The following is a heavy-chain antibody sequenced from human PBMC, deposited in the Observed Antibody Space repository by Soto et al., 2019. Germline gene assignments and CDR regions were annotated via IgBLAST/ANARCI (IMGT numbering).Heavy chain of an antibody. D-gene: IGHD6-13*01. CDR2: LSDSGGSI. J-gene: IGHJ4*02. CDR1: GFTFSRHA. CDR3: AKVSSSWYAGFFDL. V-gene: IGHV3-23*01. Sequence: ELQLLESGGGLVQPGGSLRLSCTASGFTFSRHAMTWVRQAPGKGLEWVSGLSDSGGSIYYADSVKGRFTISRDNSMNTLYLQMNTLRAEDTAIYYCAKVSSSWYAGFFDLWGQGTLVTVSS.